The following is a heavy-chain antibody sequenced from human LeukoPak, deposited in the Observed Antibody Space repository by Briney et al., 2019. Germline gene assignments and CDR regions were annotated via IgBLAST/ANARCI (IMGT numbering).Heavy chain of an antibody. J-gene: IGHJ5*02. CDR1: GFTFNDYG. V-gene: IGHV3-33*06. D-gene: IGHD6-19*01. Sequence: PGRTLRLSCAASGFTFNDYGMHWVRQAPGKGLEWAAIMWADGYTYHYADSVRGRFTVSRDNSKNTVYLQMNSLEAEDTAVYYCAKKGGTGWSENWFDAWGQGTLVTVSS. CDR3: AKKGGTGWSENWFDA. CDR2: MWADGYTY.